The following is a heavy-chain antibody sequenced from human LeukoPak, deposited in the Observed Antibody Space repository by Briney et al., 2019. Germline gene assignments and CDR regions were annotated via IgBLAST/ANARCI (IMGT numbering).Heavy chain of an antibody. D-gene: IGHD1-1*01. CDR1: GFTFSSYA. Sequence: GGSLRLSCVASGFTFSSYAMSWVRQAPGKGLEWVSGISGSGGSTDYADSVKGRFTISRDNSKNTLYLQMNSLRAEDTAVYFCARGTTAYPGVDYWGQGTLVTVSS. V-gene: IGHV3-23*01. CDR3: ARGTTAYPGVDY. J-gene: IGHJ4*02. CDR2: ISGSGGST.